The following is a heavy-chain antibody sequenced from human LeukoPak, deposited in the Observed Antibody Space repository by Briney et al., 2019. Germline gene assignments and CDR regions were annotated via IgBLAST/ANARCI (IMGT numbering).Heavy chain of an antibody. CDR3: ARRLHYYGSGSYWLPHFDY. D-gene: IGHD3-10*01. CDR2: INHSGST. V-gene: IGHV4-34*01. CDR1: GGSITTYY. Sequence: SETLSLTCIISGGSITTYYWSWIRQPPGKGLEWIGEINHSGSTNYNPSLKSRVTISVDTSKNQFSLKLSSVTAADTAVYYCARRLHYYGSGSYWLPHFDYWGQGTLVTVSS. J-gene: IGHJ4*02.